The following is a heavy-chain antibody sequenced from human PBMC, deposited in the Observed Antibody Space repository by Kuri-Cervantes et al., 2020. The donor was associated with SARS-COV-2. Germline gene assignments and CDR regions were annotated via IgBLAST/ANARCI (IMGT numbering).Heavy chain of an antibody. CDR1: GGPFGSYY. CDR3: ARSGYDSTGVTYYHMDV. CDR2: IYYRGST. V-gene: IGHV4-59*12. Sequence: LRLSCTAPGGPFGSYYWSWIRKPPGQGLEGLGYIYYRGSTKYNPSLESGDTVSLDTSRNQFSLKLSSVTAADSAVYYCARSGYDSTGVTYYHMDVWDKGTTVTVSS. D-gene: IGHD5-12*01. J-gene: IGHJ6*03.